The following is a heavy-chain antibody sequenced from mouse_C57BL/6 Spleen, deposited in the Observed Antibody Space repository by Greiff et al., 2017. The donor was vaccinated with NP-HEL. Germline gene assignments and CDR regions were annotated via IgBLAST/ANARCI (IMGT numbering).Heavy chain of an antibody. CDR3: AREGGYYEDAMDY. J-gene: IGHJ4*01. Sequence: QVQLQQPGAELVKPGASVKMSCKASGYTFTSYWITWVKQRPGQGLEWIGDIYPGSGSTNYNEKFKSKATLTVDTSSSTAYMQLSSLTSEDSAVYYCAREGGYYEDAMDYWGQGTSVTVSS. CDR2: IYPGSGST. CDR1: GYTFTSYW. D-gene: IGHD2-4*01. V-gene: IGHV1-55*01.